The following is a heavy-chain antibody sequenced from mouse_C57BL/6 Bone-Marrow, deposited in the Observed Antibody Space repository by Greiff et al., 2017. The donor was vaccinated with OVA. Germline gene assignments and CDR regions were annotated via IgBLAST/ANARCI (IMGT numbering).Heavy chain of an antibody. Sequence: EVQVVESGGGLVKPGGSLKLSCAASGFTFSDYGMHWVRQAPEKGLEWVAYISSGSSTIYYADTVKGRFTISRDNAKNTLFLQMTSLRSEDTAMYYCARFITTVVDGGGYWGQGTTLTVAS. J-gene: IGHJ2*01. D-gene: IGHD1-1*01. CDR3: ARFITTVVDGGGY. V-gene: IGHV5-17*01. CDR1: GFTFSDYG. CDR2: ISSGSSTI.